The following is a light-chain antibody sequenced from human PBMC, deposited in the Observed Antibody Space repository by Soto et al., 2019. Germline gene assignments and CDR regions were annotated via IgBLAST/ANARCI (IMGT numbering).Light chain of an antibody. CDR3: QQYGTSPIT. V-gene: IGKV3-20*01. CDR2: GAS. CDR1: QSVSSR. J-gene: IGKJ5*01. Sequence: EIVLTQSPGTLSLSPGERSTLSCRASQSVSSRLAWYQQKPGQAPRLLISGASSRATGIPDRFSGSGSGTDFTLTVSRLEPEDFALYYCQQYGTSPITFGQGTRLEI.